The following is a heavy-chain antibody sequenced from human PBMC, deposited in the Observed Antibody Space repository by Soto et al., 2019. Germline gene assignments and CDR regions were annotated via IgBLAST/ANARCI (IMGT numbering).Heavy chain of an antibody. J-gene: IGHJ4*02. CDR1: GFIFSNYA. CDR3: ARDRVYYYNNSGYYNFDY. Sequence: QVQLVESGGGVVQPGRSLRVSCAASGFIFSNYATHWVRQAPGKGLEWVAVVSYDGNNQFYAESVKGRFTISRDSSKTTLYLQMNNLREEDTAVYYCARDRVYYYNNSGYYNFDYWGQGTLVIVSS. V-gene: IGHV3-30-3*01. D-gene: IGHD3-22*01. CDR2: VSYDGNNQ.